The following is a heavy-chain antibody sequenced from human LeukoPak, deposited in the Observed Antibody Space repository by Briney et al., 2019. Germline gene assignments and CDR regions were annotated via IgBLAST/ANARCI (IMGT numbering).Heavy chain of an antibody. CDR2: IKQDGSEK. CDR1: GFTFSNYW. V-gene: IGHV3-7*01. J-gene: IGHJ6*03. D-gene: IGHD3-3*01. Sequence: GGSLRLSCAASGFTFSNYWMNWVRQAPGKGLEWVANIKQDGSEKYYVDSVKGRFTISRDNAKNSLYLQMNSLRAEDTAVYYCARGNYDFWGDYYYYMDVWGKGITVTVSS. CDR3: ARGNYDFWGDYYYYMDV.